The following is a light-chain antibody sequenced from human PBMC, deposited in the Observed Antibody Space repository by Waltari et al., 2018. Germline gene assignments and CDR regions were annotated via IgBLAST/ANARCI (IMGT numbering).Light chain of an antibody. CDR1: RDIRND. Sequence: DIQLTQSPSFLSASVGDRVTFTCRASRDIRNDLAWYQQKSGKAPKLPICAASTLPSGVPSRFGGSGSGTEFTRTISSRQPEDLATYYCQQPPGTFGGGTKVEI. CDR3: QQPPGT. CDR2: AAS. V-gene: IGKV1-9*01. J-gene: IGKJ4*01.